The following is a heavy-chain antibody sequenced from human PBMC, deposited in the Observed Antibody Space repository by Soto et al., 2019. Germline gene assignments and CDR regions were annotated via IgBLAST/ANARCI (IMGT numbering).Heavy chain of an antibody. CDR3: ARERPEAAALDY. D-gene: IGHD6-13*01. J-gene: IGHJ4*02. V-gene: IGHV3-7*01. CDR1: GFIFSSYW. CDR2: TNQDGSEK. Sequence: PGGSLRLSCAGSGFIFSSYWMSWVRQAPGKGLEWVANTNQDGSEKSYVDSVKGRFTISRDNAKNSLYVQMNSLRAEDTAVYYCARERPEAAALDYWGQGTLVTVSS.